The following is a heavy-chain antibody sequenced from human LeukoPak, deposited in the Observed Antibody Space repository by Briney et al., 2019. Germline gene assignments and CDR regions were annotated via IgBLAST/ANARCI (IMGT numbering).Heavy chain of an antibody. V-gene: IGHV4-39*06. CDR2: IYHSGST. J-gene: IGHJ5*02. CDR1: GGSISNSSYY. D-gene: IGHD6-13*01. Sequence: SETLSLTCTVSGGSISNSSYYWGWIRQPPGKGLEWIGEIYHSGSTNYNPSLKSRVTISVDKSKNQFTLKLSSVTAADTAVYYCAREGIAAAGTLGWFDPWGQGTLVTVSS. CDR3: AREGIAAAGTLGWFDP.